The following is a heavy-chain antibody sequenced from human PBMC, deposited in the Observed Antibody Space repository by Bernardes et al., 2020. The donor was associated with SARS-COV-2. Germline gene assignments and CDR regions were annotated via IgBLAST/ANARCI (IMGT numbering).Heavy chain of an antibody. CDR3: AKRRVEWELLHYFDS. D-gene: IGHD1-26*01. V-gene: IGHV3-23*01. J-gene: IGHJ4*02. Sequence: LRLSCEASGFTFSPYTMNWVRQAPGKGLEWVSTITDSGDSTYYADSVKGRFTISRDNSKDRLYLQMNSLRAEDTAVYFCAKRRVEWELLHYFDSWGQGTLVTVSS. CDR1: GFTFSPYT. CDR2: ITDSGDST.